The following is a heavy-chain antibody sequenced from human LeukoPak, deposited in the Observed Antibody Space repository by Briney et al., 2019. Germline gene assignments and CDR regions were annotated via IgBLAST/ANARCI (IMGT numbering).Heavy chain of an antibody. CDR1: GFTFSSYG. CDR2: TLYDGSNK. D-gene: IGHD6-19*01. J-gene: IGHJ4*02. V-gene: IGHV3-30*18. Sequence: PGGSLRLSCAASGFTFSSYGMHWVRQAPGKGLEWVAVTLYDGSNKYYADSVKGRFTISRDNSKNTLYLQMNSLRAEDTAVYYCAKDLRTAGWLALLDYWGQGTLVTVSS. CDR3: AKDLRTAGWLALLDY.